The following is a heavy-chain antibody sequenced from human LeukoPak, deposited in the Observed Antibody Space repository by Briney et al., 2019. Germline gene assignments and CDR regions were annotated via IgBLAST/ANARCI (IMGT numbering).Heavy chain of an antibody. CDR1: GFTVSSNY. V-gene: IGHV3-33*08. CDR2: IWYDESNQ. CDR3: ARDYSSSCLDY. J-gene: IGHJ4*02. D-gene: IGHD2-2*01. Sequence: QPGGSLRLSCAASGFTVSSNYMSWVRQAPGKGLEWVAIIWYDESNQYYADSVKGRFTISRDNSNNTVYLQMNSLRVDDTAIYYCARDYSSSCLDYWGQGTLVTVSS.